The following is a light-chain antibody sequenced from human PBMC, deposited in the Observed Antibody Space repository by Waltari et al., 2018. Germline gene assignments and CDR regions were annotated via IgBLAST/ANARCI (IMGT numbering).Light chain of an antibody. CDR1: GSDVGGYDS. Sequence: QSALTQPASVSGSPGQAIIISCTGTGSDVGGYDSVSWYQQYPGKAPRLISYDVYNRPSGVSNRFSGSKSDNTASLTISGLQAEDESVYYCSSYTSSGVVFGGGTKLTVL. V-gene: IGLV2-14*01. CDR2: DVY. J-gene: IGLJ2*01. CDR3: SSYTSSGVV.